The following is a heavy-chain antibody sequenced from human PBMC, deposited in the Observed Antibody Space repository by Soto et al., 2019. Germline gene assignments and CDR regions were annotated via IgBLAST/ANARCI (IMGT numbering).Heavy chain of an antibody. CDR3: ARRAVADYYFDY. V-gene: IGHV4-59*08. J-gene: IGHJ4*02. D-gene: IGHD6-19*01. Sequence: SETLSLTCTVSGGSVSSSYWSWIRQPPGKGLEWIGYIYYSGSTNYNPSLKSRVTISVDTSKNQFSLKLSSVTAADTAVYYCARRAVADYYFDYWGQGTLVTVSS. CDR1: GGSVSSSY. CDR2: IYYSGST.